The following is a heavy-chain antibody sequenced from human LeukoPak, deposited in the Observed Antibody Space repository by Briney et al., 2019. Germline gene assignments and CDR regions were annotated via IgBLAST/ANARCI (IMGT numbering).Heavy chain of an antibody. CDR1: GGSISSYS. J-gene: IGHJ4*02. CDR3: ARDGPGSYMDY. CDR2: IYYSGST. V-gene: IGHV4-59*01. D-gene: IGHD3-10*01. Sequence: SETLSLTCTDSGGSISSYSWSWVRQPPGKGLEWIGYIYYSGSTNYNPSLKSRVTISVDTSKNQFSLKLSSVTAADTAVYYCARDGPGSYMDYWRQGTLVTVSS.